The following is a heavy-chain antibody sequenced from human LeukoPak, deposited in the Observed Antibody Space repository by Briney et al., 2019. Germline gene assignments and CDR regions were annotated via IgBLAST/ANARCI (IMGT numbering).Heavy chain of an antibody. CDR1: GYTFVDYW. V-gene: IGHV5-51*01. CDR3: ARFRCGGDCHSDF. CDR2: IYPSDSDT. Sequence: GESLKISCRGSGYTFVDYWSGWVRQVPGKGLEWIGFIYPSDSDTRYSPSFQGQVTISADATTNIAFLQWNSLKASDTAIYYCARFRCGGDCHSDFWGQGTLVTVSS. D-gene: IGHD2-21*02. J-gene: IGHJ4*02.